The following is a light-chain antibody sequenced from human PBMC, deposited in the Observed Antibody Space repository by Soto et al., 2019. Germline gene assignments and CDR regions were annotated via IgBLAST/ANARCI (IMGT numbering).Light chain of an antibody. CDR1: QSVSSN. CDR2: GAS. CDR3: QQYNNWPFA. V-gene: IGKV3-15*01. J-gene: IGKJ3*01. Sequence: EIVMTQSPATLSVSPGERATLSCRASQSVSSNLAWYLQKPGQAPRLLIYGASTRATGIPARFSGSASGTEFTLTISSLQSEDFAFYYCQQYNNWPFAFGPGTKVDIK.